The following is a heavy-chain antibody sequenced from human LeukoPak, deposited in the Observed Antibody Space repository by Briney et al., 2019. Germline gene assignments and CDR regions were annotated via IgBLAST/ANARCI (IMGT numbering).Heavy chain of an antibody. Sequence: GGSLRLSRAASGFTFSNHAMLWVRQPPGKGPEWVAVISDDGNSDHYADSVKGRFTFSRDNTKNTLSLQMNSLRGEDTAVYYCARGSAPAGTYHLDCWGQGTLVTVSS. V-gene: IGHV3-30-3*01. J-gene: IGHJ4*02. CDR2: ISDDGNSD. CDR3: ARGSAPAGTYHLDC. CDR1: GFTFSNHA. D-gene: IGHD6-25*01.